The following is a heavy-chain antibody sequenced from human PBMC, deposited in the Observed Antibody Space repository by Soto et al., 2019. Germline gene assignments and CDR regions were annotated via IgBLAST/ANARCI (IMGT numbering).Heavy chain of an antibody. V-gene: IGHV1-18*01. D-gene: IGHD6-19*01. J-gene: IGHJ3*02. CDR3: ARDLAPGASGIAVAGQEGGDAFDI. CDR2: ISAYNGNT. CDR1: GYTFTSYG. Sequence: QVQLVQSGAEVKKPGASVKVSCKASGYTFTSYGISWVRQAPGQGLEWMGWISAYNGNTNYAQKLQGRVTMTTDTSTSTAYMELRSLRSDDTAVYYCARDLAPGASGIAVAGQEGGDAFDIWGQGTMVTVSS.